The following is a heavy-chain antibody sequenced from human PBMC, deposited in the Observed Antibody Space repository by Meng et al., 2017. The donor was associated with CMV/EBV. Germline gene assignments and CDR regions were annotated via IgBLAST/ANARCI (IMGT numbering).Heavy chain of an antibody. D-gene: IGHD3-22*01. CDR1: GGSFSGYY. J-gene: IGHJ4*02. V-gene: IGHV4-34*01. CDR3: AIFDSSGYYKDY. CDR2: INHSGST. Sequence: SETLSLTCAVYGGSFSGYYWSWIRQPPGKGLEWIGEINHSGSTNYNPSLKSRVTISVETSKNQFSLKLSSVTAADTAVYYCAIFDSSGYYKDYWGQGTLVTVSS.